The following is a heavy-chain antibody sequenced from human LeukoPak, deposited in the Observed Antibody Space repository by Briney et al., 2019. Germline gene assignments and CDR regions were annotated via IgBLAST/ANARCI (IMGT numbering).Heavy chain of an antibody. V-gene: IGHV4-59*01. J-gene: IGHJ5*02. Sequence: PSQTLSLTCTVSGGSISSFFWSWIRQPPGKGLEWIGDIYYSGSPKYNPSLKSRVSISLDTSKNQFSLKLSSVTAADTAVYYCSSSSLFDSSGYFSLESWGQGTLVTVSS. CDR3: SSSSLFDSSGYFSLES. CDR1: GGSISSFF. D-gene: IGHD3-22*01. CDR2: IYYSGSP.